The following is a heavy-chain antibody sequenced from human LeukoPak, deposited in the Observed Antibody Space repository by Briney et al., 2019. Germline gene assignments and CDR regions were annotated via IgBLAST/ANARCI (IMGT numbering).Heavy chain of an antibody. CDR3: ARDRYDSSGYAFDY. CDR1: GFTVSSNY. J-gene: IGHJ4*02. CDR2: IYSGGST. Sequence: GGSLRLSCAASGFTVSSNYMSWVRQAPGKGLEWVSVIYSGGSTYYADSVKGRFTISRDNSKNTLYLQMNSLRAEDTAVYYCARDRYDSSGYAFDYWGQGTLVTVSS. V-gene: IGHV3-53*01. D-gene: IGHD3-22*01.